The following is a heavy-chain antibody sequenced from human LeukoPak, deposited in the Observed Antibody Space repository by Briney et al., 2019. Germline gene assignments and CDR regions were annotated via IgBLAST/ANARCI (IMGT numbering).Heavy chain of an antibody. J-gene: IGHJ4*02. CDR1: GITLSNYG. V-gene: IGHV3-23*01. D-gene: IGHD3-22*01. CDR2: ISDSGGST. Sequence: GGSLRLSCAVSGITLSNYGMSWVRQAPGKGLEWVAGISDSGGSTNYADSVKGRFTISRDSPKNTLYLQMTSLRAEDTAVYFCTKRGVVIRVILVGFHKEAYYFDSWGQGALVTVSS. CDR3: TKRGVVIRVILVGFHKEAYYFDS.